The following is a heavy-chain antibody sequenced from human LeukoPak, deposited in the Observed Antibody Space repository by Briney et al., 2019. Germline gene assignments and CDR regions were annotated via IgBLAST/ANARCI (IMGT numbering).Heavy chain of an antibody. CDR1: GFTFNSYA. J-gene: IGHJ4*02. CDR3: ARLKAVAGPHYYFDY. D-gene: IGHD6-19*01. CDR2: ISYDGRNK. V-gene: IGHV3-30*04. Sequence: GVSLRLSCAASGFTFNSYAMHWVRQAPGKGLEWVAVISYDGRNKDYADSVRGRFTISRDDSKNTLFLQMNSLRIDDTAVYYCARLKAVAGPHYYFDYWGQGTLVTVSS.